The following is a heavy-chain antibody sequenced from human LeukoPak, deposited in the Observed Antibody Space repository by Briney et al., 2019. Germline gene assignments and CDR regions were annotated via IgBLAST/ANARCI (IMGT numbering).Heavy chain of an antibody. CDR2: TYYSGST. V-gene: IGHV4-39*01. Sequence: PSETLSLTCTVSGGSISSSSYYWGWIRQPPGKGLEWIGSTYYSGSTYYNPSLKSRVTISVDTSKSQFSLSLSSVTAADTAVYYCARQVDTAMIYYYMDVWGKGTTVTVSS. D-gene: IGHD5-18*01. CDR3: ARQVDTAMIYYYMDV. CDR1: GGSISSSSYY. J-gene: IGHJ6*03.